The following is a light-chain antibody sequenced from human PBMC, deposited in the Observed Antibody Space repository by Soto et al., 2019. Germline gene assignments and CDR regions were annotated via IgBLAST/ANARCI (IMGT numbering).Light chain of an antibody. V-gene: IGKV1-9*01. CDR3: QQLLSYPIT. Sequence: IQLTQSPSFLSASVLYRVTITCRASQGISSYLAWYQQKPGKAPKLLIYAASTLQSGVPLRFSGSGSGTSFTLTISSLQPEDFATYYCQQLLSYPITFGQGTRLETK. CDR2: AAS. CDR1: QGISSY. J-gene: IGKJ5*01.